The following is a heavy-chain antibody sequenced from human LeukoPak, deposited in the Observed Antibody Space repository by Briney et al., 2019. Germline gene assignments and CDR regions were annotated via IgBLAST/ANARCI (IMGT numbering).Heavy chain of an antibody. Sequence: GALVKVSCKASGYTFTSYDINWVRQATGQGLEWMGWMNPNSGNTGYAQKFQGRVTMTRNTSISTAYMELSSLRSEDTAVYYCARFNSSSWYSYYYYYGMDVWGQGTTVTVSS. CDR2: MNPNSGNT. CDR1: GYTFTSYD. J-gene: IGHJ6*02. V-gene: IGHV1-8*01. CDR3: ARFNSSSWYSYYYYYGMDV. D-gene: IGHD6-13*01.